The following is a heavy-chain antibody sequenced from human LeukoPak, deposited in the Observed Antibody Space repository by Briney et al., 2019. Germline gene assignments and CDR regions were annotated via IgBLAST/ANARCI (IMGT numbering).Heavy chain of an antibody. CDR2: IYTSGST. CDR3: ARDWRYRALDI. V-gene: IGHV4-61*02. Sequence: SETLSLTCTVSGGSISSGSYYWSWIRQPAGKGLEWIGRIYTSGSTNYNPSLKSRVTISVDTSKNQFSLKLSSVTAADTAVYYCARDWRYRALDIWGQGTMVTVSS. D-gene: IGHD3-16*02. J-gene: IGHJ3*02. CDR1: GGSISSGSYY.